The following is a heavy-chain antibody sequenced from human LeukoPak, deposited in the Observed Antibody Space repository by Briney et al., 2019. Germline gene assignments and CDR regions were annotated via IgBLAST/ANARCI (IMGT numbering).Heavy chain of an antibody. CDR1: GFTFSSYA. Sequence: GGSLRLSCAASGFTFSSYAMTWVRQAPGEGLDWISAINGGAYSTSYAESVKGRFTISRDNSKKTLYLQMNSLRAEDTAVYYCARNSSGFKLGDAFDIWGQGTMVTVSS. V-gene: IGHV3-23*01. D-gene: IGHD3-22*01. J-gene: IGHJ3*02. CDR3: ARNSSGFKLGDAFDI. CDR2: INGGAYST.